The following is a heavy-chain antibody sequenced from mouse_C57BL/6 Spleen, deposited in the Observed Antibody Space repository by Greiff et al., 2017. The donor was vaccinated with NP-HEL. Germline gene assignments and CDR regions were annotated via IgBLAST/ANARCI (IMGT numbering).Heavy chain of an antibody. CDR3: ARGSITTVVNYFDD. Sequence: QVQLQQSGAELVRPGTSVKVSCKASGYAFTNYLIEWVKQRPGQGLEWIGVINPGSGGTNYNEKFKGKATLTADKSSSTAYMQLSSLTSEDSAVYVGARGSITTVVNYFDDWGQGTTLTVSS. D-gene: IGHD1-1*01. CDR2: INPGSGGT. V-gene: IGHV1-54*01. CDR1: GYAFTNYL. J-gene: IGHJ2*01.